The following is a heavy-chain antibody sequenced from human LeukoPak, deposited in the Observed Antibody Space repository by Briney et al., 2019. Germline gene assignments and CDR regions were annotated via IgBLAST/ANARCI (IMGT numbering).Heavy chain of an antibody. V-gene: IGHV1-8*02. Sequence: ASVKVSCKASGYTFTSYGISWVRQATGQGLEWMGWMNPNSGNTGYAQKFQGRVTMTRNTSISTAYMELSRLRSEDTAVYYCARGPLTVTTPYYFDCWGQGTLVTVSS. CDR3: ARGPLTVTTPYYFDC. CDR2: MNPNSGNT. D-gene: IGHD4-17*01. CDR1: GYTFTSYG. J-gene: IGHJ4*02.